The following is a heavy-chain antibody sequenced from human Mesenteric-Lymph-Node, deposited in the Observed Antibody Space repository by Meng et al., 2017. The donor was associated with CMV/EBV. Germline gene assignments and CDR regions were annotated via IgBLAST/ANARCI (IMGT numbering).Heavy chain of an antibody. D-gene: IGHD3-16*01. Sequence: GGSLRLSCAASGFTLDAYTMHWVRQVPGKGLEWVSLVSWDGDSTYYADSVKGRFTISRDNNKSSLYLQMDSLRSEDTAFYYCAKSRGHRFYYFDYWGQGTLVTVSS. CDR2: VSWDGDST. CDR3: AKSRGHRFYYFDY. CDR1: GFTLDAYT. V-gene: IGHV3-43*01. J-gene: IGHJ4*02.